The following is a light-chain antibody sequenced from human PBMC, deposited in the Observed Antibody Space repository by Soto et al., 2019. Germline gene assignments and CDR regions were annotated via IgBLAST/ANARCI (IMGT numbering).Light chain of an antibody. CDR1: SSDVGSYNL. J-gene: IGLJ1*01. CDR2: EVS. CDR3: CSYAGSTTYV. Sequence: QSVLTQPASVSGSPGQSITLSCTGTSSDVGSYNLVSWYQQHPGKAPKLMLYEVSKRPSGVSNRFSGSKSGNTASLTISGLQAEDEADYYCCSYAGSTTYVFGTGTKVTVL. V-gene: IGLV2-23*02.